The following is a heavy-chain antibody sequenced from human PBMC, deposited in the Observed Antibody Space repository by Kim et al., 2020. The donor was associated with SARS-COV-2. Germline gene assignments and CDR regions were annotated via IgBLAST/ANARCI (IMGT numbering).Heavy chain of an antibody. CDR1: GFTFSSYG. Sequence: GGSLRLSCAASGFTFSSYGMHWVRQAPGKGLEWVAVISYDGSNKYYADSVKGRFTISRDNSKNTLYLQMNSLRAEDTAVYYCSPSMRGSYWGQGTLVTVS. V-gene: IGHV3-30*03. D-gene: IGHD3-22*01. J-gene: IGHJ4*02. CDR2: ISYDGSNK. CDR3: SPSMRGSY.